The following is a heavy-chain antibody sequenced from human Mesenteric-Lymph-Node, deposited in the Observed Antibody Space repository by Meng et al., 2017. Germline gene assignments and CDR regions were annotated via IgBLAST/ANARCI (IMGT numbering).Heavy chain of an antibody. CDR2: MNPNSGNT. D-gene: IGHD6-13*01. J-gene: IGHJ5*02. Sequence: QAQLVHVGGEVKPLGDLVKVSCKASGYTFTRYDINWVRQDTGQGLEWMGWMNPNSGNTGYAQKFQGRVTMTRNTSISTAYMELSSLRSEDTAVYYCARRSSSWYEWFDPWGQGTLVTVSS. V-gene: IGHV1-8*01. CDR3: ARRSSSWYEWFDP. CDR1: GYTFTRYD.